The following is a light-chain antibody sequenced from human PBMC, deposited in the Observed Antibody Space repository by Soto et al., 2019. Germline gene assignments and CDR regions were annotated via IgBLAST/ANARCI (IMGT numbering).Light chain of an antibody. CDR3: QQLNAYPLT. V-gene: IGKV1-5*01. J-gene: IGKJ5*01. Sequence: EIRMTQSASTLYASVGDGVSIXCRASQSGSSRLGWYQQNAGKAPKHLIFDASSLERGGPPSFSGSGSATDFTRTISSRQPDDFAVYYGQQLNAYPLTFGQGTRLEIK. CDR2: DAS. CDR1: QSGSSR.